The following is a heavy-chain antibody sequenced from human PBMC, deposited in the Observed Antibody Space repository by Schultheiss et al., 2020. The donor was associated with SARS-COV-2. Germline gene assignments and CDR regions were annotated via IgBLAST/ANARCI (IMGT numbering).Heavy chain of an antibody. CDR2: IIPIFGTA. J-gene: IGHJ6*02. V-gene: IGHV1-69*13. CDR3: ARGENYGDYFGMDV. CDR1: GGTFSSYA. Sequence: SVKVSCKASGGTFSSYAISWVRQAPGQGLEWMGGIIPIFGTANYAQKFQGRVTITADESTSTAYMELSSLRSEDTAVYYCARGENYGDYFGMDVWGQGTTVTVSS. D-gene: IGHD4-17*01.